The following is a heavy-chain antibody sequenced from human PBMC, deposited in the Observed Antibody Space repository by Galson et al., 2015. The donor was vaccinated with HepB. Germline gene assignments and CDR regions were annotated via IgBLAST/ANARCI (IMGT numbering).Heavy chain of an antibody. CDR2: ITPSGDNT. J-gene: IGHJ4*02. CDR3: AKVFPEKTDGWYRQALYYFDS. Sequence: SLRLSCAASGFAFRNYAMSWVRQAPGKGLEWVTAITPSGDNTFSADSMKGRFIISRDNSQNTLFLQLNSLRADDTAIYFCAKVFPEKTDGWYRQALYYFDSWGQGTRVTVSS. V-gene: IGHV3-23*01. CDR1: GFAFRNYA. D-gene: IGHD6-19*01.